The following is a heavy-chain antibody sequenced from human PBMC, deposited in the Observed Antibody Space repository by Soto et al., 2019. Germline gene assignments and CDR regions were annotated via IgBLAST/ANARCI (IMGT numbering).Heavy chain of an antibody. J-gene: IGHJ5*02. CDR2: ISSSGGHM. CDR3: ARLLGYFDP. D-gene: IGHD5-12*01. CDR1: GFTFSTYK. Sequence: EAELVQSGGGLVQPGGSLRLSCAASGFTFSTYKMTWVRQAPGKGLEWISYISSSGGHMFYADSVKGRFTISRDNTKNSFFLQMNSLRAEDTAVYYCARLLGYFDPWGQGTLVTVSS. V-gene: IGHV3-48*03.